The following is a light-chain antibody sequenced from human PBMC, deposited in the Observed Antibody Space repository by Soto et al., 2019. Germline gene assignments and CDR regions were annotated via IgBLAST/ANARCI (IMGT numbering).Light chain of an antibody. CDR2: DVT. J-gene: IGLJ1*01. Sequence: QSALTQPASVSGAPGQSITISCTGTGSDFGDYNYVSWYQQPPGKAPILLIYDVTNRPSGISHRLSGSKSGNTAFLTISGLQAEDEADYYCSSFTRYKTYGFGAGTKVTVL. CDR1: GSDFGDYNY. CDR3: SSFTRYKTYG. V-gene: IGLV2-14*01.